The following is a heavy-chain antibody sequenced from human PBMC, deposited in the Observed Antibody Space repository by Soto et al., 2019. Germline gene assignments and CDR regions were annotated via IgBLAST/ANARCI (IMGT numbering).Heavy chain of an antibody. V-gene: IGHV3-15*01. CDR1: GVIFSKSW. D-gene: IGHD3-16*02. J-gene: IGHJ4*01. CDR2: IKSKTDGGTT. Sequence: PGGALRVSCAASGVIFSKSWMSWVRQAPRKGLEWVGRIKSKTDGGTTDYAAPVMGSFTISRDDSKNTLYLQMNSPKIDDTAVYYCTIDGLLADLVWGNYRTPIYTFDYWG. CDR3: TIDGLLADLVWGNYRTPIYTFDY.